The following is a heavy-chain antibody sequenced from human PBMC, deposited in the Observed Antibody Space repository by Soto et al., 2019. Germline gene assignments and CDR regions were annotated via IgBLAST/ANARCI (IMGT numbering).Heavy chain of an antibody. Sequence: SETLSLTCTVSGGSISSYYWSWIRQPPGKELEWIGYISYSGSTTYNPSLKGRITLSVDTSKNQFSLRVASVTAADTAVYYCARGHRAMEYYYYYGMDVWGQGTTVTVSS. CDR1: GGSISSYY. J-gene: IGHJ6*02. CDR3: ARGHRAMEYYYYYGMDV. V-gene: IGHV4-59*01. D-gene: IGHD5-18*01. CDR2: ISYSGST.